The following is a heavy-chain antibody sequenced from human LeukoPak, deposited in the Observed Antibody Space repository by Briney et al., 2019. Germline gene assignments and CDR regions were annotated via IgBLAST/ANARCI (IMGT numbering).Heavy chain of an antibody. CDR2: IKQDGSEK. CDR1: GFTFSNTC. J-gene: IGHJ4*02. Sequence: GGSLRLSCAASGFTFSNTCMNWVRQAPWKGLEWVANIKQDGSEKYYVDSVKGRFTISRDNAKNSLYLQMNSLRAEDTAVYYCARRLKAAAGTDYWGQGTLVTVSS. V-gene: IGHV3-7*03. CDR3: ARRLKAAAGTDY. D-gene: IGHD6-13*01.